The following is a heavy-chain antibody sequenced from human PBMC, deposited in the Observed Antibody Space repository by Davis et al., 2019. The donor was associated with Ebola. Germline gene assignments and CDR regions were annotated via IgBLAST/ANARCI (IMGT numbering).Heavy chain of an antibody. J-gene: IGHJ6*02. CDR1: GGTFSSYA. CDR3: ATDFSRSYMVQGVPYGMDV. CDR2: IIPILGIA. V-gene: IGHV1-69*10. Sequence: SVKVSCKASGGTFSSYAISWVRQAPGQGLEWMGGIIPILGIANYAQKFQGRVTITADKSTSTAYMELSSLRSEDTAVYYCATDFSRSYMVQGVPYGMDVWGQGTTVTVSS. D-gene: IGHD3-10*01.